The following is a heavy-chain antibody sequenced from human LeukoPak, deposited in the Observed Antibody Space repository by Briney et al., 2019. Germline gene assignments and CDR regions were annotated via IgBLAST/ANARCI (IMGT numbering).Heavy chain of an antibody. J-gene: IGHJ3*02. D-gene: IGHD3-10*01. Sequence: GGSLRLSCAASGFTFSSYWMSWVRQAPGKGLEWVANIEQDGSEKYYVDSVKGRFTISRDNAKNSLYLQMNSLRAEDTAVYYCAKEGKYYYGSVDAFDIWGQGTMVTVSS. V-gene: IGHV3-7*01. CDR2: IEQDGSEK. CDR1: GFTFSSYW. CDR3: AKEGKYYYGSVDAFDI.